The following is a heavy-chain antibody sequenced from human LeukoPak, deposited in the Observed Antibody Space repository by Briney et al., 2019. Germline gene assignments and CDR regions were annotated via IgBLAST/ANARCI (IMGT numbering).Heavy chain of an antibody. Sequence: GGSLRLSCEASGFTFSNYAMSWVRQAPARGLEWVSSISSSSSYIYYADSVKGRFTISRDNAKNSLYLQMNSLRAEDTAVYYCARGASSWYKYWGQGTLVTVSS. CDR2: ISSSSSYI. CDR3: ARGASSWYKY. V-gene: IGHV3-21*01. CDR1: GFTFSNYA. J-gene: IGHJ4*02. D-gene: IGHD6-13*01.